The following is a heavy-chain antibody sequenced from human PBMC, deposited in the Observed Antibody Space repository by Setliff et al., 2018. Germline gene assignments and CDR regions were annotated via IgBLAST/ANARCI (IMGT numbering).Heavy chain of an antibody. V-gene: IGHV3-30*11. D-gene: IGHD6-13*01. CDR3: ARSRYTSRWYEMSAMDV. CDR1: GFTFSSYA. Sequence: PGGSLRLSCAASGFTFSSYAMHWVRQAPGKGLEWVAVITYDGSNKFYADSVRGRFTISRDISKNTLYVQMNSLRPEDTAVYYCARSRYTSRWYEMSAMDVWGKGTTVTV. CDR2: ITYDGSNK. J-gene: IGHJ6*03.